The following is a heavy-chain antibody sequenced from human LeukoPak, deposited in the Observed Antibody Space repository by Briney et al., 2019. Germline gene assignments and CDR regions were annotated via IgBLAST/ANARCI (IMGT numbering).Heavy chain of an antibody. V-gene: IGHV4-39*01. CDR2: IYYSGST. D-gene: IGHD3-22*01. J-gene: IGHJ5*02. Sequence: PSETLSLTCTVSGGSISSSSYYWGWIRQPPGKGLEYIGSIYYSGSTYYNPSLRSRGTIPVDTPKNQFSLKLSSVTAADTAVYYCARGHYDSSGYYWFDPWGQGTLVTVSS. CDR3: ARGHYDSSGYYWFDP. CDR1: GGSISSSSYY.